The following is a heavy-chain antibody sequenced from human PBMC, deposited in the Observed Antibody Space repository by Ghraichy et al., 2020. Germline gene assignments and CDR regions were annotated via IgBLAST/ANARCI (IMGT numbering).Heavy chain of an antibody. J-gene: IGHJ4*02. D-gene: IGHD3-16*01. CDR3: ARLPSRGGASYFDY. CDR2: IYYSGST. Sequence: SETLSLTCTVSGGSISSSSYYWGWIRQPPGKGLEWIGSIYYSGSTYYNPSLKSRVTISVDTSKNQFSLKLGSVTAADTAVYYCARLPSRGGASYFDYWGQGTLVTVSS. CDR1: GGSISSSSYY. V-gene: IGHV4-39*01.